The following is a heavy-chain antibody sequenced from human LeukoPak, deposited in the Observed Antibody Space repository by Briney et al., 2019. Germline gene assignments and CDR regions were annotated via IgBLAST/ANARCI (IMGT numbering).Heavy chain of an antibody. D-gene: IGHD6-19*01. Sequence: SETLSLTCTVSGGSISSYYWSWIRQLPGKGLEWIGYIYYSGSTNYNPSLKSRVTISVDTSKNQFSLKLSSVTAADTAVYYCARGYSSGWYAFWGQGTLVTVSS. V-gene: IGHV4-59*08. CDR1: GGSISSYY. CDR2: IYYSGST. CDR3: ARGYSSGWYAF. J-gene: IGHJ5*01.